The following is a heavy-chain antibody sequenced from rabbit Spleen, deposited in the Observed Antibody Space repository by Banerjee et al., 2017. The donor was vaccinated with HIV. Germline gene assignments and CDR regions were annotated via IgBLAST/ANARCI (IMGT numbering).Heavy chain of an antibody. CDR2: IHSGSSGDP. Sequence: QSLEESGGDLVKPGASLTLTCTASGFSFSSRYYICWVRQAPGKGLEWIACIHSGSSGDPYYASWAKGRFTISKTSSTTVTLQMTSLTAADTATYFCARETSSGWGVVSYYFNLWGPGTLVTVS. CDR1: GFSFSSRYY. CDR3: ARETSSGWGVVSYYFNL. V-gene: IGHV1S40*01. J-gene: IGHJ4*01. D-gene: IGHD4-1*01.